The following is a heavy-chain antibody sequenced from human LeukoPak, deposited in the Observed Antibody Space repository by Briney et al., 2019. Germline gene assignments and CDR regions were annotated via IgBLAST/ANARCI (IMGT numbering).Heavy chain of an antibody. CDR2: ISGSGATP. CDR3: AKAARGYTASSPDS. J-gene: IGHJ4*02. Sequence: GGSLRLSCAASGFTLSSYSMNWVRQAPGKGLEWVSVISGSGATPQYADSVRGRFTISRDNSGNMLYLQMSSLGAEDTAIYYCAKAARGYTASSPDSWGQGALVTVSS. D-gene: IGHD2-2*02. V-gene: IGHV3-23*01. CDR1: GFTLSSYS.